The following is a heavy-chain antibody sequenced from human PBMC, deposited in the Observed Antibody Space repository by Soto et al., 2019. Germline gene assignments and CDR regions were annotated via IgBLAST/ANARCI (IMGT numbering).Heavy chain of an antibody. D-gene: IGHD3-10*01. CDR2: IYSGGST. V-gene: IGHV3-53*01. Sequence: GGSLRLSCAASGFTVSSNYMSWVRQAPGKGLEWVSVIYSGGSTYYADSVKGRFTISRDNSKNTLYLQMNSLRAEDTAVYYCARDTHYYGSGHYYYYYGMDVWGQGTTVTVSS. CDR1: GFTVSSNY. J-gene: IGHJ6*02. CDR3: ARDTHYYGSGHYYYYYGMDV.